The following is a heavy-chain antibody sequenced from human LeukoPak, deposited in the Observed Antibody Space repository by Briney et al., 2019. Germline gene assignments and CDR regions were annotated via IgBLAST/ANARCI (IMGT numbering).Heavy chain of an antibody. CDR3: ARGEYSSSWYPLDY. J-gene: IGHJ4*02. D-gene: IGHD6-13*01. CDR1: GYTFIGYA. Sequence: GASVKVSCKTSGYTFIGYAINWVRQAPGQGLEWMGWMKSNSGDTHFAQKFQGRLTMTRNTSISTAFMELSSLRSEDTAVYYCARGEYSSSWYPLDYWGQGSLVTVSS. CDR2: MKSNSGDT. V-gene: IGHV1-8*01.